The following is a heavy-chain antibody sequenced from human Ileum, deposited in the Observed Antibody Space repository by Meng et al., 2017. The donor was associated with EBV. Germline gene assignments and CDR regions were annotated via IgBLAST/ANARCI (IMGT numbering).Heavy chain of an antibody. CDR2: IHPGTGNT. D-gene: IGHD1-26*01. J-gene: IGHJ4*02. Sequence: QVPCVLHVAELNLPGASINLSVKASGYTFHGYAIHCVLQAPGQRLEWMGWIHPGTGNTKYSQKFQGRVTITRDTSATTVYMDLSSLRSEDTAVLYCARDGGFSVGATKYDYWGQGALVTVSS. CDR3: ARDGGFSVGATKYDY. V-gene: IGHV1-3*01. CDR1: GYTFHGYA.